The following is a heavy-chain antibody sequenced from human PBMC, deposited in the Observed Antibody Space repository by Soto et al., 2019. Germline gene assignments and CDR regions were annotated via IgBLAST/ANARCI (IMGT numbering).Heavy chain of an antibody. Sequence: SETLSLTCTVSGGSINSTGYYWGWIRQPPGKGLEWIGSIYFSVSTSYNPSLKSRVTMSVDTSKNQLSLKVGSVTAADTAVYYCTRLGGFYQALDSWGQGVLVTVSS. CDR2: IYFSVST. D-gene: IGHD3-22*01. CDR1: GGSINSTGYY. V-gene: IGHV4-39*01. J-gene: IGHJ4*02. CDR3: TRLGGFYQALDS.